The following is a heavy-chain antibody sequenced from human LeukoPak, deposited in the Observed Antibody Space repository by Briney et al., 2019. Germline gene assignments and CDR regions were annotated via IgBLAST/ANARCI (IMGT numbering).Heavy chain of an antibody. CDR2: MNPNSGNT. CDR1: GYTFRSFD. CDR3: ARAPSPASYAMDV. V-gene: IGHV1-8*01. J-gene: IGHJ6*02. Sequence: ASVKVSCKASGYTFRSFDVNWVRQATGQGLEWMGWMNPNSGNTGYAQGFQGRVTMTRNTSINTAYMEVSGLTSEDMAVYYCARAPSPASYAMDVWGQGTTVTVSS.